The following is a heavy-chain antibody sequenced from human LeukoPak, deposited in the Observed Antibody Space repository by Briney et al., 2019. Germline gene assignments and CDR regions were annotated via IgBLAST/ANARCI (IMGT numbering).Heavy chain of an antibody. J-gene: IGHJ4*02. CDR1: GFTFSDHY. CDR2: TRNKANSYTT. V-gene: IGHV3-72*01. D-gene: IGHD4-17*01. Sequence: QPGGSLRLSCAASGFTFSDHYMDWVCQAPGKGLEWVGRTRNKANSYTTEYAASVKGRFTISRDDSKNSLYLQMNSLKTEDTAVYYCARVVGDYGDYLDYWGQGTLVTVSS. CDR3: ARVVGDYGDYLDY.